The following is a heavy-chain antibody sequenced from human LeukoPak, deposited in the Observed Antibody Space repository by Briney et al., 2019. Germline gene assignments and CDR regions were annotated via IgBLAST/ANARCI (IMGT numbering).Heavy chain of an antibody. J-gene: IGHJ6*02. CDR2: ISSYNGNT. Sequence: ASVKVSCKASGYTFTNYGISWVRQAPGQGLEWMGWISSYNGNTNYAQKLQGRVTMTTDTSTSTAYMELRSLRSDDTTVYYCARDPSYYGMDVWGQGTTVTVSS. V-gene: IGHV1-18*01. CDR3: ARDPSYYGMDV. CDR1: GYTFTNYG.